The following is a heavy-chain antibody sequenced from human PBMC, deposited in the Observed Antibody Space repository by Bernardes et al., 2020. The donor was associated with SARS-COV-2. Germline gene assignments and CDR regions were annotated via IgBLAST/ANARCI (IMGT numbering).Heavy chain of an antibody. D-gene: IGHD4-17*01. J-gene: IGHJ5*02. Sequence: ASVKVSCKVSGYTLTELSMHWVRQAPGKGLEWMGGFDPEDGETIYAQKFQGRVTMTEDTSTDTAYMELSSLRSEDTAVYYCATSAPTTVTRDNWFDPWGQGTLVTVSS. CDR3: ATSAPTTVTRDNWFDP. V-gene: IGHV1-24*01. CDR2: FDPEDGET. CDR1: GYTLTELS.